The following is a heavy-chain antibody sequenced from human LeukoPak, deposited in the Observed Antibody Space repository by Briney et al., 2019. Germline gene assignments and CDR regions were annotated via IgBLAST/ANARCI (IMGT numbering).Heavy chain of an antibody. CDR1: GYTFTGYY. Sequence: GASVKVSCKASGYTFTGYYMHWVRQAPGQGLEWMGWINPNSGGTNYAQKFQGRVTMTRDTSISTAYMELSRLRSDDTAVYYRARDRDYDSSGYYFDFLFDYWGQGTLVTVSS. CDR2: INPNSGGT. V-gene: IGHV1-2*02. D-gene: IGHD3-22*01. CDR3: ARDRDYDSSGYYFDFLFDY. J-gene: IGHJ4*02.